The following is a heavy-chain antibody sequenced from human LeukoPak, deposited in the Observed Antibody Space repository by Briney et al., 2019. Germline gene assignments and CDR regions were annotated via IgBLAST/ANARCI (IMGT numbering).Heavy chain of an antibody. CDR1: GGSISSSSYY. Sequence: SETLSLTCTVSGGSISSSSYYWGWIRQPPGKGLEWSGSIYYSGSTYYNPSLKSRVTISVDTSKNQFSLKLSSVTAADTAVYYCARDSYRYFDYWGQGTLVTVSS. CDR3: ARDSYRYFDY. D-gene: IGHD3-16*02. V-gene: IGHV4-39*07. J-gene: IGHJ4*02. CDR2: IYYSGST.